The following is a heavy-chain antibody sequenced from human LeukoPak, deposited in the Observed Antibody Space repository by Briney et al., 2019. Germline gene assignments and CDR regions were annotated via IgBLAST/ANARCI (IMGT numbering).Heavy chain of an antibody. CDR3: AKDSESAAYGSGSSPDY. D-gene: IGHD3-10*01. CDR2: ISWDGGST. Sequence: GSLRLSCAASGFTFDDYTMHWVRQAPGKGLEWVSLISWDGGSTYYADSVKGRFTISRDNSKNSLYLQMNSLRTEDTALYYCAKDSESAAYGSGSSPDYWGQGTLVTVSS. J-gene: IGHJ4*02. CDR1: GFTFDDYT. V-gene: IGHV3-43*01.